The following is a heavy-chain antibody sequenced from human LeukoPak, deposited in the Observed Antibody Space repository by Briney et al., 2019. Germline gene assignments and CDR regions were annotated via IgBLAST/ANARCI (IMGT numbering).Heavy chain of an antibody. V-gene: IGHV3-53*01. CDR2: IYSGGST. CDR3: ARENPYYYDSSGWDMDV. Sequence: GGSLRLSCAASGFTFDDYAMHWVRQAPGKGLEWVSVIYSGGSTYYADSVKGRFTISRDNSKNTLYLQMNSLRAEDTAVYYCARENPYYYDSSGWDMDVWGQGTTVTVSS. CDR1: GFTFDDYA. D-gene: IGHD3-22*01. J-gene: IGHJ6*02.